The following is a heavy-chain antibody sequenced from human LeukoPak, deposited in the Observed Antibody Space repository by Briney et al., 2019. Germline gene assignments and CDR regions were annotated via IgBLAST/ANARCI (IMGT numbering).Heavy chain of an antibody. V-gene: IGHV1-2*02. J-gene: IGHJ4*02. Sequence: ASVKVSCKASGYTFTVYYMHCVRHAPGQGLEWMGCINPNSGGTNYAQKFQGRVTMTRDTSISTAYMELSRLRSDDTAVYYCARGLFTDGYKNWGQGTLVTVSS. D-gene: IGHD5-24*01. CDR1: GYTFTVYY. CDR3: ARGLFTDGYKN. CDR2: INPNSGGT.